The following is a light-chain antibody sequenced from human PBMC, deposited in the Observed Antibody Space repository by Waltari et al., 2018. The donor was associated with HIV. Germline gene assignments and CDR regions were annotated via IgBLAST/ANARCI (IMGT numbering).Light chain of an antibody. CDR3: QQRSNWPPIT. CDR2: ASL. CDR1: QSVGTY. J-gene: IGKJ5*01. V-gene: IGKV3-11*01. Sequence: IVLTQSPPTLSLSPGHIATLSCRASQSVGTYLTWYQQKPGQEPRLLIFASLNRAPGIPARFSGSGSGTDFTLTISSLESEDSAIYYCQQRSNWPPITFGQGTRLEI.